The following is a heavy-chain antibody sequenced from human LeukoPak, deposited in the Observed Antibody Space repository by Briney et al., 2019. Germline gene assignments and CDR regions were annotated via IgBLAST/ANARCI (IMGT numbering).Heavy chain of an antibody. V-gene: IGHV1-18*01. CDR2: ISAYNGNT. J-gene: IGHJ4*02. Sequence: ASVKVSCKASGYTFTSYGISWVRPAPGQGREWMVWISAYNGNTNYAQKLQGRVTMTTDTSTSTAYMELRSLRSDDTAVYYCARAGAYYGAGSYSNWGQGTLVTVSS. CDR3: ARAGAYYGAGSYSN. CDR1: GYTFTSYG. D-gene: IGHD3-10*01.